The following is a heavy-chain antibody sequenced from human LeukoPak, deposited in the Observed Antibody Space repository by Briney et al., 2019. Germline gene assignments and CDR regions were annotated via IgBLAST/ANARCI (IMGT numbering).Heavy chain of an antibody. CDR1: GGSFSGYY. V-gene: IGHV4-34*01. D-gene: IGHD1-26*01. Sequence: TSETLSLTCAVYGGSFSGYYRSWIRQPPGKGLEWIGEINHSGSTNYNPSLKSRVTISVDTSKNQFSLKLSSVTAADTAVYYCARGLGLASADYWGQGTLVTVSS. J-gene: IGHJ4*02. CDR2: INHSGST. CDR3: ARGLGLASADY.